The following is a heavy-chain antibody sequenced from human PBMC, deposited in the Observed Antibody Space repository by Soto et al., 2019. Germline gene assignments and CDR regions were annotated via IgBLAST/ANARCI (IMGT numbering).Heavy chain of an antibody. J-gene: IGHJ5*02. V-gene: IGHV4-59*01. CDR2: IYYSGST. D-gene: IGHD3-10*01. Sequence: QVQLQESGPGLVKPSETLSLTCTVSGGSISSYYWSWIRQPPGKGLEWIGYIYYSGSTNYNPSLKSRVTISVDTSKNQFSLKLSSVTAADTAVYYCARGKITMVRGVIPVWFDPWGQGTLDTVSS. CDR3: ARGKITMVRGVIPVWFDP. CDR1: GGSISSYY.